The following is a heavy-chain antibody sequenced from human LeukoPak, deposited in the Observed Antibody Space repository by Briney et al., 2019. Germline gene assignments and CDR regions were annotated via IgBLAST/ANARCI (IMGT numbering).Heavy chain of an antibody. Sequence: GGSLRLSCAASGFTFSTYVMSWVRQAPGKGLEWVSAISGSGGSTYYADSVKGRFTISRDNSKNTLYLQMNSLGADDTAVYYCAKGNCRYFDYWGQGTLVTVSS. J-gene: IGHJ4*01. V-gene: IGHV3-23*01. CDR3: AKGNCRYFDY. CDR1: GFTFSTYV. D-gene: IGHD1-7*01. CDR2: ISGSGGST.